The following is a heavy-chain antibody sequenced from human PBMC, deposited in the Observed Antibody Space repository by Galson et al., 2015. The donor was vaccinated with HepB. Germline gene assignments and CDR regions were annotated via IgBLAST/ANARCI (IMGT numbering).Heavy chain of an antibody. D-gene: IGHD1-14*01. CDR3: AHAELEGPDAFDI. J-gene: IGHJ3*02. CDR2: IFWDDDG. Sequence: PALVKPTQTLTLTCTFYGFSLNTSGVGVGWIRQPPGKALEWLALIFWDDDGHYSPSLKSRLTITKDTSNNQVALTMTNMDPVDTATYYCAHAELEGPDAFDIWGQGTMVTVAS. V-gene: IGHV2-5*02. CDR1: GFSLNTSGVG.